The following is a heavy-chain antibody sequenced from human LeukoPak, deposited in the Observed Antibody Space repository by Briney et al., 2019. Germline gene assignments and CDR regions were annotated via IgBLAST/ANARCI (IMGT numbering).Heavy chain of an antibody. V-gene: IGHV1-18*04. D-gene: IGHD1-26*01. CDR2: ISAYNGNT. CDR1: GYTFTTYY. J-gene: IGHJ4*02. Sequence: ASVKVSCKASGYTFTTYYVHWVRQAPGQGLEWMGWISAYNGNTNYAQKLQGRVTMTTDTSTSTAYMELRSLRSDDTAVYYCAREGGATYFDYWGQGTLVTVSS. CDR3: AREGGATYFDY.